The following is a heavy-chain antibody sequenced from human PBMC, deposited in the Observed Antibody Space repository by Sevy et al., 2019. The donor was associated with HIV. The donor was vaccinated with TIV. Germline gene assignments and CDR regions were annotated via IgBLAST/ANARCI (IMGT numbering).Heavy chain of an antibody. CDR2: LSFGCGKI. J-gene: IGHJ4*02. CDR3: AREGCSKPHDY. CDR1: GFTFSSYA. Sequence: GGSLRLSCAASGFTFSSYAMTWVRQAPGKGLDWVSPLSFGCGKINYADSVKGRFTISRDNSKNTLYLQMNSLRAEDTAVYYCAREGCSKPHDYWGQGTLVTVSS. D-gene: IGHD3-10*02. V-gene: IGHV3-23*01.